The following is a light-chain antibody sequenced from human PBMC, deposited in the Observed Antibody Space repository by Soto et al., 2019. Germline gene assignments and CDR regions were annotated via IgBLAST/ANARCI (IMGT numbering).Light chain of an antibody. Sequence: DIVLTQSPGTLSLSAGERAILSCRASQSVSSNYLAWYQQKPGQAPRLLIYGASSRATGIPDRFSGSGSGTDFTLTITGLEPEESAVYYCQQSDRFPYTFGQGTKLEIK. CDR2: GAS. CDR1: QSVSSNY. CDR3: QQSDRFPYT. V-gene: IGKV3-20*01. J-gene: IGKJ2*01.